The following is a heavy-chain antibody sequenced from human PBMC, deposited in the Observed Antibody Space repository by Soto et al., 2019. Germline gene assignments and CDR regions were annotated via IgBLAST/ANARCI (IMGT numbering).Heavy chain of an antibody. Sequence: GGSLRLSCAASGFTFSSYGMHWVRQAPGKGLEWVAVIWYDGSNKYYADSVKGRFTISRDNSKNTLYLQMNSLRAEDTAVYYCARDYYGDTYYYYGMDVWGQGTTVTVSS. D-gene: IGHD4-17*01. V-gene: IGHV3-33*01. CDR3: ARDYYGDTYYYYGMDV. CDR2: IWYDGSNK. CDR1: GFTFSSYG. J-gene: IGHJ6*02.